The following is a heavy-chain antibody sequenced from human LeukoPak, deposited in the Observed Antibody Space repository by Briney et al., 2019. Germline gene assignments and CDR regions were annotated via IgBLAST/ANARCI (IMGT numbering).Heavy chain of an antibody. D-gene: IGHD2-2*01. V-gene: IGHV1-2*02. CDR3: ARADSVPAGDYHYWYMDV. J-gene: IGHJ6*03. Sequence: ASVKVSCKASGFTLTDYIHWVRQDPRQGLQWMGWIKPNSGDTDYAQKFQGRVTMTRDASISTVYMELSSLRSDDTAVYYCARADSVPAGDYHYWYMDVWGKGTTVTVSS. CDR2: IKPNSGDT. CDR1: GFTLTDY.